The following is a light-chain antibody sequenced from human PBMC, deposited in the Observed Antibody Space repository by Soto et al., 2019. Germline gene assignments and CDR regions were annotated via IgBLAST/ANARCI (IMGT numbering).Light chain of an antibody. J-gene: IGLJ2*01. CDR2: NNN. CDR1: SSNIGSNP. Sequence: QSVLTQPPSASGTPGQKVTISCSGSSSNIGSNPVHWYQQLPGTAPQLLIHNNNQRPSRVPDRFSGSKSGTSASLAISGLQSEDGADYYCASWDDSLSGVLFGGGTKLTVL. CDR3: ASWDDSLSGVL. V-gene: IGLV1-44*01.